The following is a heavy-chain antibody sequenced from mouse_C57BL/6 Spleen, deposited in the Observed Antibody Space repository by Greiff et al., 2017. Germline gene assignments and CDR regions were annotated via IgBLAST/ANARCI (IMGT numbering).Heavy chain of an antibody. Sequence: QVHVKQPGAELVMPGASVKLSCKASGYTFTSYWMHWVKQRPGRGLEWIGEIDPSDSYTNYNQKFKGKSTLTVDKSSSTAYMQLSSLTSEDSAVYYCARFPQSSGLGAMDYWGQGTSVTVSS. CDR3: ARFPQSSGLGAMDY. CDR1: GYTFTSYW. J-gene: IGHJ4*01. V-gene: IGHV1-69*01. CDR2: IDPSDSYT. D-gene: IGHD3-2*02.